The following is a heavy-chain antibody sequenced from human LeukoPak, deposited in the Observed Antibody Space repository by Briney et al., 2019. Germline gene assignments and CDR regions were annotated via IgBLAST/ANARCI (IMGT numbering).Heavy chain of an antibody. CDR3: ATGAQGGYCSSTSCYEYFQH. Sequence: ASVKVSCKASGYTFTSYGISWVRQAPGQGLEWMGWISAYNGNTNYAQKFQGRVTITTDESTSTAYMELSSLRSEDTAVYYCATGAQGGYCSSTSCYEYFQHWGQGTLVTVSS. CDR1: GYTFTSYG. V-gene: IGHV1-18*01. D-gene: IGHD2-2*03. J-gene: IGHJ1*01. CDR2: ISAYNGNT.